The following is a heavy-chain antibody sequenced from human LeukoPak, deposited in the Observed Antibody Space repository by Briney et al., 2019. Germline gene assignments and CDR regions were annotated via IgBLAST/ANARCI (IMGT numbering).Heavy chain of an antibody. Sequence: PSETLSLTCAVSNGSFSAYYWSWIRQSPRKGLQWIGEISHSGSTNYNPSLKLRVSISLDTSKNQFSLRLSSVSAADTAVYFCARRYCSGGSCYMRGYYGMDVWATGTTVIVSS. CDR1: NGSFSAYY. V-gene: IGHV4-34*01. CDR3: ARRYCSGGSCYMRGYYGMDV. D-gene: IGHD2-15*01. CDR2: ISHSGST. J-gene: IGHJ6*04.